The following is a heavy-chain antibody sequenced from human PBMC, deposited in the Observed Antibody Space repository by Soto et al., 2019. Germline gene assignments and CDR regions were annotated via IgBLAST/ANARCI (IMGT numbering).Heavy chain of an antibody. J-gene: IGHJ4*02. CDR3: ARGIPPRFSSSGYYFDY. CDR2: MNPNSGNT. V-gene: IGHV1-8*01. CDR1: GYTFTSYD. D-gene: IGHD3-22*01. Sequence: KAGLSVKVSCKASGYTFTSYDINWVRQATGQGLEWMGWMNPNSGNTGYAQKFQGRVTMTRNTSISTAYMELSSLRSEDTAVYYCARGIPPRFSSSGYYFDYWGQGTLVTVSS.